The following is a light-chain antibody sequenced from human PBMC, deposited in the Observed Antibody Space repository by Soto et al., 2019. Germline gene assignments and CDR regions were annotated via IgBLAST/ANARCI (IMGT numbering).Light chain of an antibody. CDR2: DAS. CDR3: QQYNNYLMYT. V-gene: IGKV1-5*01. CDR1: QSISSW. Sequence: DIQMTQFPPTLSASVGDRVTITCRASQSISSWLAWYQQKPGKAPKLLIYDASTFETGVPSRFSGSGSGTEFTLTISSLQPDDFATYYCQQYNNYLMYTFGQGTKLEIK. J-gene: IGKJ2*01.